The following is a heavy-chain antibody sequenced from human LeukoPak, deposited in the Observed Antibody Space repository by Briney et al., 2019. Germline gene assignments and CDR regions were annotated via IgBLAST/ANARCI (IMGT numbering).Heavy chain of an antibody. CDR1: GGSIISSNYY. J-gene: IGHJ4*02. CDR3: ASTLRFLPYRRFDY. CDR2: IYLSGSGSS. V-gene: IGHV4-39*01. D-gene: IGHD3-3*01. Sequence: PSETLSLTCSVSGGSIISSNYYWGWIRQPPGKGLEWIGSIYLSGSGSSYYNPSLKSRVTIFGDTSKNQFFLRLSSVTAADTAVYYCASTLRFLPYRRFDYWGQGTLVTVPS.